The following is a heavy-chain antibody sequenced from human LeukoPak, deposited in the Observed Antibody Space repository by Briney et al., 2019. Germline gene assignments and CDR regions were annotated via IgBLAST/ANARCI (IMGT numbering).Heavy chain of an antibody. CDR3: ARRIDYYDRGAYSRGAFDI. V-gene: IGHV4-61*05. CDR1: GGSISSSSYY. J-gene: IGHJ3*02. Sequence: SETLSLTCTVSGGSISSSSYYWSWIRQPPGKGLEWITYIYYSGTTYYSPSLKSRVTISVDTSKNQFSLKLTSVTAADTAVYFCARRIDYYDRGAYSRGAFDIWGQGTMVTVSS. CDR2: IYYSGTT. D-gene: IGHD3-22*01.